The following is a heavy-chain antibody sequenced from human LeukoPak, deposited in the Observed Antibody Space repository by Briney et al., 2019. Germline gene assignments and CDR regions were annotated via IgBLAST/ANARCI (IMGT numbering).Heavy chain of an antibody. J-gene: IGHJ6*03. CDR1: GGTFSSYA. CDR2: IIPIFGTA. V-gene: IGHV1-69*05. CDR3: ASTAVRDGYNLRPGYMDV. D-gene: IGHD5-24*01. Sequence: PKASVKVSCKASGGTFSSYAISWVRQAPGQGLEWMGGIIPIFGTANYAQKLQGRVTITTDESTSTAYMELSSLRSEDTAVYYCASTAVRDGYNLRPGYMDVWGKGTTVTVSS.